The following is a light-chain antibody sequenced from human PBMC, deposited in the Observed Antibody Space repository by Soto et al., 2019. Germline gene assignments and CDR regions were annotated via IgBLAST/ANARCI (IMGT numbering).Light chain of an antibody. CDR1: SSNIGNNY. Sequence: QSVLTQPPSVSAAPGQKVTISCSGSSSNIGNNYVSWYQQRPGTAPKLLIYDNDKRPSGIPDRFSGSKSGTSATLGITGLQTGDEADYYCGTWDTTLSVVFGGGTKVTVL. CDR3: GTWDTTLSVV. J-gene: IGLJ2*01. V-gene: IGLV1-51*01. CDR2: DND.